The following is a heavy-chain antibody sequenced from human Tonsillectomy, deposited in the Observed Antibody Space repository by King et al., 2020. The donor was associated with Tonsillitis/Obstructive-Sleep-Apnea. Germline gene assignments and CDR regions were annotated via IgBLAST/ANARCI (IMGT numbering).Heavy chain of an antibody. D-gene: IGHD2-2*01. V-gene: IGHV5-51*01. CDR1: GYSFTSYW. CDR2: IYPGDSDT. CDR3: ARRGSTRLRYYYSYNMAV. Sequence: VQLVESGAEVKKPGESLKISCKGSGYSFTSYWIAWVRQMPGKGLEWMGIIYPGDSDTRYSPSFQGQVTISADKSISTAYLQWSSLKASDTAMYYCARRGSTRLRYYYSYNMAVWGKGTTVTVSS. J-gene: IGHJ6*03.